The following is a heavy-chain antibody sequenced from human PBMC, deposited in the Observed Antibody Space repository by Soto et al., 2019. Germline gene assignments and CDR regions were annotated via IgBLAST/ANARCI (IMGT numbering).Heavy chain of an antibody. CDR3: ARVPIQLWYSSSWSLDY. V-gene: IGHV3-48*03. CDR1: GFTFSSYE. J-gene: IGHJ4*02. CDR2: ISSSGSTI. Sequence: LRLSCAASGFTFSSYEMNWVRQAPGTGLEWVSYISSSGSTIYYADSVKGRFTISRDNAKNSLYLQMNSLRAEETAVYYCARVPIQLWYSSSWSLDYWGQGTLVTVSS. D-gene: IGHD6-13*01.